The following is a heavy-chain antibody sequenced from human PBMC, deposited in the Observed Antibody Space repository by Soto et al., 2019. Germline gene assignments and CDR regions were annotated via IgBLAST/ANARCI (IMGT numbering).Heavy chain of an antibody. D-gene: IGHD6-13*01. CDR3: AREGSSWQSRSLDY. Sequence: QVQLVESGGGVVQPGRSLRLSCAASGFTFSSYGMHWVRQAPGKGLEWVAVIWYDGSNKYYADSVKGRFTISRDNSKNTLYLQMNSLRTEDTAVYYCAREGSSWQSRSLDYWGQGTLVTVSS. CDR1: GFTFSSYG. J-gene: IGHJ4*02. V-gene: IGHV3-33*01. CDR2: IWYDGSNK.